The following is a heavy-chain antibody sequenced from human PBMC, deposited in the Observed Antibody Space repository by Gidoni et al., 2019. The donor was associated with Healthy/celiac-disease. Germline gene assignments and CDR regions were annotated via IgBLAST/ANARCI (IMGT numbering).Heavy chain of an antibody. CDR3: ARDEGDRNFDY. CDR2: ISYDGSNK. V-gene: IGHV3-30-3*01. CDR1: GFTFSSYA. Sequence: QVQLVESGGGVVQPGRSLRLSCAAPGFTFSSYAMHWVRQAPGTGLEGVAVISYDGSNKYYADSVKGRFTISRDNSKNTLYLQMNSLRAEDTAVYYCARDEGDRNFDYWGQGTLVTVSS. D-gene: IGHD2-21*02. J-gene: IGHJ4*02.